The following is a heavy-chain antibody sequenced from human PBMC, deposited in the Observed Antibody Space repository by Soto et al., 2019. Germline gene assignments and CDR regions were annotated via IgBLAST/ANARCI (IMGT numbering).Heavy chain of an antibody. V-gene: IGHV4-39*01. CDR2: IYYSGGT. D-gene: IGHD3-3*01. Sequence: PSETLSLTCTVSGGSISSSSYYWGWIRQPPGKGLEWIGSIYYSGGTYYNPSLKSRVTISVDTSKNQFSLKLSSVTAADTAVYYCARVPRFSGLGGEDYYYYGMDVWGQGTTVTVSS. J-gene: IGHJ6*02. CDR1: GGSISSSSYY. CDR3: ARVPRFSGLGGEDYYYYGMDV.